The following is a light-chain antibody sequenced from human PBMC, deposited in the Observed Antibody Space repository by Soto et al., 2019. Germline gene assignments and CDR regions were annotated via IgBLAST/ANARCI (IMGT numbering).Light chain of an antibody. CDR1: STDIGSYNY. V-gene: IGLV2-14*03. CDR3: SSYGASSTL. CDR2: DVS. J-gene: IGLJ2*01. Sequence: QSVLTQPASLSGSPGQSITISCTGTSTDIGSYNYVSWYQQHPGKDPKLMIFDVSYRPSGISDRFSGSKSGNTASLTISGLQPEDEADYYCSSYGASSTLFGGGTKVTVL.